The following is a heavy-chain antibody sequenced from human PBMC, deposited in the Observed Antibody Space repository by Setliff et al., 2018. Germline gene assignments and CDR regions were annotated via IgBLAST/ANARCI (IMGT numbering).Heavy chain of an antibody. CDR3: ALSSSWFKDFQH. CDR1: GASISDSY. Sequence: SETLSLTCGVSGASISDSYWSWIRPPPGKGLEWIGHILTTGSTNYNPSLKSRVTISEDMSKNQFSLKVSSVTAADTAIYYCALSSSWFKDFQHWGQGTLVTVSS. D-gene: IGHD6-13*01. CDR2: ILTTGST. V-gene: IGHV4-59*01. J-gene: IGHJ1*01.